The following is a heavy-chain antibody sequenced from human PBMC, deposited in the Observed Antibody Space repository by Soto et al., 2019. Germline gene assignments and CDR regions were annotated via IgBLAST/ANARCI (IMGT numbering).Heavy chain of an antibody. CDR3: ATLYTAFDY. Sequence: QVQLVQSGAEVKKPGASVKVSCKASGYTFTAYYIHWVRQAPGQGLERMGMINPSGGSTRYAQKFQGRVSMTRDTSTSTVYMDLSSLRSEDTAVYYCATLYTAFDYWGQGTLVTVSS. V-gene: IGHV1-46*01. CDR2: INPSGGST. D-gene: IGHD4-4*01. CDR1: GYTFTAYY. J-gene: IGHJ4*02.